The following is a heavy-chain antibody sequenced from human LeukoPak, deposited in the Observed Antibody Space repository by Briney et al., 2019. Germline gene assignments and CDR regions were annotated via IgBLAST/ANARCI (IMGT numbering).Heavy chain of an antibody. Sequence: PGGSLRLSCAASGLTFSSYGMTWVRQAPGKGLERVSGITDSGGGTYYADSVKGRFTISRDNSKNTLYLQMNSLRAEDTAVYYCAKVGYSYGPLDYWGQGTLVTVSS. CDR1: GLTFSSYG. CDR3: AKVGYSYGPLDY. D-gene: IGHD5-18*01. V-gene: IGHV3-23*01. CDR2: ITDSGGGT. J-gene: IGHJ4*02.